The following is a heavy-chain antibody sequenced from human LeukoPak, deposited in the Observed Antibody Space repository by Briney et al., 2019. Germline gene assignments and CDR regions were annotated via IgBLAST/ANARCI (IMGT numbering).Heavy chain of an antibody. CDR3: AREDYYDSSGSNGAFDI. D-gene: IGHD3-22*01. Sequence: PGGSLRLSCAASGFTFSSYAMHWVRQAPGKGLEWVAVISYDGSNKYYADSVKGRFTISRDNSKNTLYLQMNSLRAEDTAVYYCAREDYYDSSGSNGAFDIWGQGTMVTVSS. V-gene: IGHV3-30*04. CDR1: GFTFSSYA. CDR2: ISYDGSNK. J-gene: IGHJ3*02.